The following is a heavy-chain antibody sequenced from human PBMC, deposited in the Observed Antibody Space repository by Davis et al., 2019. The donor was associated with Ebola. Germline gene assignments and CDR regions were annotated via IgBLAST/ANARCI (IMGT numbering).Heavy chain of an antibody. CDR1: GFTFSSYA. V-gene: IGHV3-30-3*01. Sequence: PGGSLRLSCAASGFTFSSYAMHWVRQAPGKGLEWVAVISYDGSNKYYADSVKGRFTISRDNSKNTLYLQMNSLRAEDTAVYYCAGFGELSDYWGQGTLVTVSS. J-gene: IGHJ4*02. CDR2: ISYDGSNK. D-gene: IGHD3-10*01. CDR3: AGFGELSDY.